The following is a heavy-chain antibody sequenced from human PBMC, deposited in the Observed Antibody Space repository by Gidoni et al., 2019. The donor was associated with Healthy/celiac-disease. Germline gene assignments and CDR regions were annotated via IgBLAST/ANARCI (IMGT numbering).Heavy chain of an antibody. CDR3: TTDSGNYYYYGMDV. D-gene: IGHD1-26*01. J-gene: IGHJ6*02. Sequence: EVQLVESGGGLVQPGGSLRLSCAASGFTFSNAWMSWVRQAPGEGLEWVGRIKSKTDGGTTDYAAPVKGRFTSSRDDSKNTLYLQMNSLKTEDTAVYYCTTDSGNYYYYGMDVWGQGTTVTVSS. V-gene: IGHV3-15*01. CDR2: IKSKTDGGTT. CDR1: GFTFSNAW.